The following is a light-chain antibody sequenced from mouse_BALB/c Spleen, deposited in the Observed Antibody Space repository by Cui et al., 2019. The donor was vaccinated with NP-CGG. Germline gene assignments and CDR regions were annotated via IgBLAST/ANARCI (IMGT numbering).Light chain of an antibody. CDR1: TGAVTTSNY. Sequence: PLMSHDSALTTSPGETVTLTCRSSTGAVTTSNYANWVQEKPDHLFTGLIGGTNNRAPGVPARFSGSLIGDKAALTITGAQTEDEAIYFCALWYSNHWVFGGGTKLTVL. CDR3: ALWYSNHWV. J-gene: IGLJ1*01. V-gene: IGLV1*01. CDR2: GTN.